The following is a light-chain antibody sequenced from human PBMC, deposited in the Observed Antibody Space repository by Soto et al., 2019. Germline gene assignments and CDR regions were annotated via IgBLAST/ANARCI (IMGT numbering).Light chain of an antibody. V-gene: IGLV3-21*02. CDR3: QVWDSRGDHPV. CDR2: DNT. CDR1: NIGGKT. J-gene: IGLJ3*02. Sequence: SYELTQAPSVSVAPRQPARITCAGDNIGGKTVHWYQQKSGQTPLLVVYDNTGRPSGIPERFSGSNSGDTATLTISGVEAGDEADYYCQVWDSRGDHPVFGGGTKVTVL.